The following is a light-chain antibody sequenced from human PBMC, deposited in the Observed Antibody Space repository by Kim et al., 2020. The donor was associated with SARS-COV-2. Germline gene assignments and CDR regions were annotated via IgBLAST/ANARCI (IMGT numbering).Light chain of an antibody. V-gene: IGLV2-14*03. CDR2: DVN. Sequence: GRPVTPPHYRTSTDMGDHNYVSWYQQHPGKPPQLVISDVNNLPSVVSDRFSGSKADNTASLSIFGLQTEDEADYYCSSYTTDSTLVFGGGTKVTFL. CDR1: STDMGDHNY. CDR3: SSYTTDSTLV. J-gene: IGLJ1*01.